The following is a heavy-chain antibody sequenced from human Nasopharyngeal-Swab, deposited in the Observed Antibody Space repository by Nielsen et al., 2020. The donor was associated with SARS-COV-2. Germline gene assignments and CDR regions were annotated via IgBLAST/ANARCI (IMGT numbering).Heavy chain of an antibody. J-gene: IGHJ4*02. CDR3: ATVYALGYYDSSGYYY. D-gene: IGHD3-22*01. V-gene: IGHV1-24*01. CDR2: FDPEDGET. CDR1: GYTLTELS. Sequence: ASVKVSCKVSGYTLTELSMHWVRQAPGKGLEWMGGFDPEDGETIYAQKFQGRVTMTEDTSTDTAYMELSSLRSEDTAVYYCATVYALGYYDSSGYYYWGQGTLVTVSS.